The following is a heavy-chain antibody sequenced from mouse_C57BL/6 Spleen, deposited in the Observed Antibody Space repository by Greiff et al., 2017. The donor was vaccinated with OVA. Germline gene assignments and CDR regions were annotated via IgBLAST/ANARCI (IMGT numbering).Heavy chain of an antibody. CDR1: GFTFSDFY. CDR2: SRNKANDYTT. CDR3: AREFDY. J-gene: IGHJ2*01. V-gene: IGHV7-1*01. Sequence: EVKVVESGGGLVQSGRSLRLSCATSGFTFSDFYIACSLQAPGKGLSFIASSRNKANDYTTEYSASVKGRFIVSRDTSQSILYLQMNALRAEDTAIYYCAREFDYWGQGTTLTVSS.